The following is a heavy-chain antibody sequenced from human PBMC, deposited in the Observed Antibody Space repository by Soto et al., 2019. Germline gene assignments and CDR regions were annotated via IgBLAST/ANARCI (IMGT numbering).Heavy chain of an antibody. CDR2: IYPGDSDT. Sequence: SLKISCKGSGYSFTSYWIGWVRQMPGKGLEWMGIIYPGDSDTRYSPSFQGQVTISADKSISTAYLQWSSLKASNPAKYYCARFNRGYGGYWGGSYFDYWGQGTLVTVS. J-gene: IGHJ4*02. V-gene: IGHV5-51*01. CDR3: ARFNRGYGGYWGGSYFDY. D-gene: IGHD5-12*01. CDR1: GYSFTSYW.